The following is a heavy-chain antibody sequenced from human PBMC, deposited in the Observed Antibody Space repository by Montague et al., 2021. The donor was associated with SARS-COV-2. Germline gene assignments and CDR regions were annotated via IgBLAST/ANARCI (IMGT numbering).Heavy chain of an antibody. CDR1: GGSISSGSYY. CDR3: ARGLLYGSGSHFDY. CDR2: IYASGST. V-gene: IGHV4-61*09. Sequence: TLSLTCTDSGGSISSGSYYWSWIRQPAGKGLERIGHIYASGSTNYNPSLKSQVTISVDTSKNQFSLKLSSVTAADTAVYYCARGLLYGSGSHFDYWGQGTLVTVSS. J-gene: IGHJ4*02. D-gene: IGHD3-10*01.